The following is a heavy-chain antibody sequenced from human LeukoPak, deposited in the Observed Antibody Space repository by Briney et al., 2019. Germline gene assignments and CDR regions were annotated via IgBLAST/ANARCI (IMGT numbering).Heavy chain of an antibody. V-gene: IGHV4-38-2*02. CDR1: GYSISSGYY. J-gene: IGHJ4*02. CDR2: IYHSGST. CDR3: ARVNGGGDYDLDY. Sequence: PSETLSLTCTVSGYSISSGYYWGWIRQPPGKGLEWIGSIYHSGSTYYNPSLKSRVTISVDTSKNQFSLKLSSVTAADTAVYYCARVNGGGDYDLDYWGQGTLVTVSS. D-gene: IGHD4-17*01.